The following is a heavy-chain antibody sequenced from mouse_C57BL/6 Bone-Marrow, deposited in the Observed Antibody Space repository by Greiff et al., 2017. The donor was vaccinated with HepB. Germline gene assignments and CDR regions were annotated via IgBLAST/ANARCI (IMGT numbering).Heavy chain of an antibody. V-gene: IGHV5-15*04. CDR2: ISNLAYSI. CDR1: GFTFSDYG. Sequence: EVKLVESGGGLVQPGGSLKLSCAASGFTFSDYGMAWVRQAPRKGPEWVAFISNLAYSIYYADTVKGRFTIARDNAKNTLFLQMTSLRSEDTAMYYCARWLYSNPFAYWGQGTLVTVSA. J-gene: IGHJ3*01. CDR3: ARWLYSNPFAY. D-gene: IGHD2-5*01.